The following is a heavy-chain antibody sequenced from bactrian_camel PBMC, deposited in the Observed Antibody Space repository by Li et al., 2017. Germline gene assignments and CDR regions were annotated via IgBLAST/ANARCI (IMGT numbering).Heavy chain of an antibody. V-gene: IGHV3S54*01. D-gene: IGHD2*01. CDR2: IYTTAENT. CDR1: GNTLTSSC. CDR3: AAGVGSYYKDSCTYTY. Sequence: QVQLVESGGGSVQAGGSLRLSCAASGNTLTSSCMAWFRQVPGKEREGVAVIYTTAENTYYADSVKGRFTISQTDRKNMLYLQMNSLQIEDTGVYTCAAGVGSYYKDSCTYTYWGQGTQVTVS. J-gene: IGHJ4*01.